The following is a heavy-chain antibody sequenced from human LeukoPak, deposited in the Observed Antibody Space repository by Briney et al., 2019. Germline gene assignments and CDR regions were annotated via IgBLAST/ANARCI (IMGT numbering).Heavy chain of an antibody. CDR1: GYTFINSG. V-gene: IGHV1-18*01. CDR3: ARGRDKGDY. J-gene: IGHJ4*02. Sequence: ASVKVSCKASGYTFINSGITWVRQAPGQGLEWMGWISAYNGNTDYTQKFQGRVTMTTDTSTTTAYMHLTSLSSDDTAVYYCARGRDKGDYWGQGTLVTVSS. CDR2: ISAYNGNT.